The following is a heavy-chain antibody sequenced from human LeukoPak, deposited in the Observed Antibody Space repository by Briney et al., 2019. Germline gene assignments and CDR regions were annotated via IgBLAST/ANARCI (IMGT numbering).Heavy chain of an antibody. V-gene: IGHV4-39*01. D-gene: IGHD4-11*01. Sequence: SETLSLTCTVSGGSISSSSYYWGWIRQPPGKGLEWIGSIYYSGSTYYNPSLKSRVTISVDTSKNQFSLKLSSVTAADTAVYYCASTTVTTKVYWGQGTLVTVSS. CDR2: IYYSGST. CDR3: ASTTVTTKVY. CDR1: GGSISSSSYY. J-gene: IGHJ4*02.